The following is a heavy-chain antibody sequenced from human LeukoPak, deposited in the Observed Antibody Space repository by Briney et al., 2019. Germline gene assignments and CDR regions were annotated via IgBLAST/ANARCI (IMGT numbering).Heavy chain of an antibody. V-gene: IGHV1-8*01. CDR1: GYPFTTYD. CDR3: ARNSDHNWYFDL. Sequence: ASVKVSCKASGYPFTTYDINWVRKATGHGLEWMGWMNPSSGYTGYSQKFQGRVTMTRNTSITTAYMELSSLRSEDTAVYYCARNSDHNWYFDLSGRGTLVTVSS. J-gene: IGHJ2*01. D-gene: IGHD1-14*01. CDR2: MNPSSGYT.